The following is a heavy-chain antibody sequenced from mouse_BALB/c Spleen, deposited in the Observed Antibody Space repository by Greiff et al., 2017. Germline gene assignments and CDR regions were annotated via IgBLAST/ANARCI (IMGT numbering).Heavy chain of an antibody. Sequence: EVKLMESGPGLVKPSQSLSLTCTVTGYSITSDYAWSWIRRFPGNKLEWRGYISYSGSTSYNPSLKSRISITRDTSKNQFYLQLNSMTTEDTATYYCATYYRYDDAMDYWGQGTSVTVSS. CDR1: GYSITSDYA. D-gene: IGHD2-14*01. CDR2: ISYSGST. J-gene: IGHJ4*01. V-gene: IGHV3-2*02. CDR3: ATYYRYDDAMDY.